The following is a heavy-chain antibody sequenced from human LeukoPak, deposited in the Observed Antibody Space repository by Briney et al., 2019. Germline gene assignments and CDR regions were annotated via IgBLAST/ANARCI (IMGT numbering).Heavy chain of an antibody. Sequence: GGSLRLSCAASGFTFSSYGMSWVRQAPGKGLEWVSAISGSGGSTYYADSVKGRFTISRDNSKNTLYLQMNSLRAEDTAVYYCAKSSSSWYEYFDYWGQGTLVTVSS. V-gene: IGHV3-23*01. CDR3: AKSSSSWYEYFDY. CDR1: GFTFSSYG. J-gene: IGHJ4*02. D-gene: IGHD6-13*01. CDR2: ISGSGGST.